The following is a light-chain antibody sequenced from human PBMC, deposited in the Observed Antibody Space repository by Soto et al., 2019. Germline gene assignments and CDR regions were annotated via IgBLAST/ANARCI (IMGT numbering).Light chain of an antibody. CDR3: SSYTATNTYV. V-gene: IGLV2-14*01. Sequence: QSALTQPASVSGSPGQSITISCTGTSSDVGGYNYVSWYQQHPGKAPKLMIYEVSNRPSGVSNRFSGSKSGNTASLTISGLLAEDEADYYCSSYTATNTYVFGTGTKLTVL. CDR1: SSDVGGYNY. J-gene: IGLJ1*01. CDR2: EVS.